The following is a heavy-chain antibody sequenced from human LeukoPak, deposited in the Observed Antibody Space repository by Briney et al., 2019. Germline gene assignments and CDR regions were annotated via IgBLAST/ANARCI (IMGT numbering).Heavy chain of an antibody. CDR1: GYTFTGYY. CDR3: ATDPNSTGGAFDI. Sequence: ASVKVSCKASGYTFTGYYMHWVRQAPGQGLEWMGWINPNSGGTNYAQKFQGRVTMTRDTSISTAYMELSRLRSDDTAVYYCATDPNSTGGAFDIWGQGTMVTVSS. V-gene: IGHV1-2*02. CDR2: INPNSGGT. D-gene: IGHD1-14*01. J-gene: IGHJ3*02.